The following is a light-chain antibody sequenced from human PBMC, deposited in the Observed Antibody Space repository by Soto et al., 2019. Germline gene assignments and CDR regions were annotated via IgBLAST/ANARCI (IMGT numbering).Light chain of an antibody. CDR1: QSVSSNY. Sequence: EIVLTQSPGTLSLSPGERATLSCRASQSVSSNYLAWYQQKPCQAPRLLIYGASNRATAIQDRFSGSGSGTDFTITISRLEPEDLAVYYCQTYFNSPITVGQGTRLDMK. CDR2: GAS. CDR3: QTYFNSPIT. V-gene: IGKV3-20*01. J-gene: IGKJ5*01.